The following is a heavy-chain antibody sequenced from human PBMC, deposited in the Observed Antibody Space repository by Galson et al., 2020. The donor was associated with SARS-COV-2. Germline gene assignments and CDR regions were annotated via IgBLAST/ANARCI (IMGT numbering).Heavy chain of an antibody. D-gene: IGHD1-26*01. CDR3: ARDIWYSLPN. CDR1: GLTLSNSW. J-gene: IGHJ4*02. V-gene: IGHV3-7*01. Sequence: QLGESLKISCRASGLTLSNSWMAWVRQAPEKGLEWVATIKPDGSQENYVDSVKGRFTISRDNAKNSLYLQMNSLRDEDMAVYYCARDIWYSLPNWGQGTLVTVSS. CDR2: IKPDGSQE.